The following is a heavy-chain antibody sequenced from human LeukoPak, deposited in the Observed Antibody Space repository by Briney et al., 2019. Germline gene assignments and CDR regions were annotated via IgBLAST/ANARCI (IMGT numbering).Heavy chain of an antibody. CDR3: ATPSFGSGSYGGVLKH. CDR2: ISGSGGTT. J-gene: IGHJ1*01. CDR1: GFTFSSFA. D-gene: IGHD3-10*01. Sequence: GGSLRLSCAASGFTFSSFAMTWVRQAPGKGLEWVSAISGSGGTTYYTDCVKGRFTISRENSKNTVYLEMNSLRAEDTAVYYCATPSFGSGSYGGVLKHWGQGAPVTVSS. V-gene: IGHV3-23*01.